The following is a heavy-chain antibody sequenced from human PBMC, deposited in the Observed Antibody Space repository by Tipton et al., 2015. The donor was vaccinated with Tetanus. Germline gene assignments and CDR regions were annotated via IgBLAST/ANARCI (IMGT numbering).Heavy chain of an antibody. CDR2: TYYRSKWYN. D-gene: IGHD3-16*01. J-gene: IGHJ2*01. V-gene: IGHV6-1*01. CDR3: ARVGAWTIPRDAVKRGSFWYFDL. Sequence: GLVKPSQTLSLTCAISGDSVSSNSAAWNWIRQSPSRGLEWLGRTYYRSKWYNDYAVSVKSRITINPDTSKNQFSLQLNSVTPEDTAVYYCARVGAWTIPRDAVKRGSFWYFDLWGRGSLVTVSS. CDR1: GDSVSSNSAA.